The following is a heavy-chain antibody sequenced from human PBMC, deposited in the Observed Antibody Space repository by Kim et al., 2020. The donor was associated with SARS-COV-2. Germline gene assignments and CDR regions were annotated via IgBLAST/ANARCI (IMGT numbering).Heavy chain of an antibody. Sequence: SETLSLTCTASGGSINTYYWSWVRQPPGKGLEWIAYIYYTGSTNYNPSLKSRATISVDTSKNEFSLRLTSVTAADTAIYYCARFTRYSAAWYLDYWGHGTLVIVSS. CDR3: ARFTRYSAAWYLDY. D-gene: IGHD5-18*01. J-gene: IGHJ4*01. CDR2: IYYTGST. CDR1: GGSINTYY. V-gene: IGHV4-59*13.